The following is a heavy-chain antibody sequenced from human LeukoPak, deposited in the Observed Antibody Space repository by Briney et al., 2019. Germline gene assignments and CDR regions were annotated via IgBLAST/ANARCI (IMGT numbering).Heavy chain of an antibody. Sequence: ASVKVSCKVSGYTLTELSMHWVRQAPGKGLEWMGGFDPEDGETIYAQKFQGRVTMTEDTSTDTAYMELSSLRSEDTAVYYCATDGYYYGSGSFIHYYYYGMDVWGQGTTVTVS. CDR2: FDPEDGET. J-gene: IGHJ6*02. D-gene: IGHD3-10*01. CDR1: GYTLTELS. V-gene: IGHV1-24*01. CDR3: ATDGYYYGSGSFIHYYYYGMDV.